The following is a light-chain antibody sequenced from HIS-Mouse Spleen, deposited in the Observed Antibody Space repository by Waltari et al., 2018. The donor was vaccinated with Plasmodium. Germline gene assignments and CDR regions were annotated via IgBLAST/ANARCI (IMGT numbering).Light chain of an antibody. J-gene: IGLJ3*02. CDR3: CSYAGSSTNWV. CDR2: EGS. Sequence: QSALTQPASVSGSPGQSITIPCTGTSRYVGSSNLVSWYQQHPGKAPKLMIYEGSKRPSGVSNRFSGSKSGNTASLTISGLQAEDEADYYCCSYAGSSTNWVFGGGTKLTVL. V-gene: IGLV2-23*01. CDR1: SRYVGSSNL.